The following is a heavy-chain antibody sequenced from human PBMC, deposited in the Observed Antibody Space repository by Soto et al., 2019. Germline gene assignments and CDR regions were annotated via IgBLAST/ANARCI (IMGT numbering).Heavy chain of an antibody. CDR1: GGSISSSIYY. D-gene: IGHD3-3*01. CDR2: IYYSGST. Sequence: SDTLSLTWTVSGGSISSSIYYWGWIRQPPGKGLEWIGSIYYSGSTYYNPSLKSRVTISVDTSKNQFSLKLSSVTAADTAVYYCASAFPFGVVMGLLGNWFDRWGQGTLVTVSS. J-gene: IGHJ5*02. CDR3: ASAFPFGVVMGLLGNWFDR. V-gene: IGHV4-39*01.